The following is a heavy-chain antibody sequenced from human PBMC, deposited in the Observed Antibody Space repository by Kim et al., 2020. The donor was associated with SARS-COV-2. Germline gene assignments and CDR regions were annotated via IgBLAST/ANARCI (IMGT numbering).Heavy chain of an antibody. V-gene: IGHV4-34*01. J-gene: IGHJ3*02. Sequence: SRVTISVDTSKNQFSLKRSSVTAADTAVYYCARGPTYYYGSGSYFGAFDIWGQGTMVTVSS. CDR3: ARGPTYYYGSGSYFGAFDI. D-gene: IGHD3-10*01.